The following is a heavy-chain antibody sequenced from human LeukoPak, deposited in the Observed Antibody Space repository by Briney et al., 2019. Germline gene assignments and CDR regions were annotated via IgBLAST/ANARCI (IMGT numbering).Heavy chain of an antibody. CDR3: ARARLYSTSPDFDY. Sequence: GTSVTVSCKASGYTFTSYGINWVRQSPGQGLEWMGWISTYNDNTNYVHKLQDRGTMTTDTSTTTAYMELRSMRPDDTAVYYCARARLYSTSPDFDYWGQGTLVTVSS. J-gene: IGHJ4*02. CDR2: ISTYNDNT. V-gene: IGHV1-18*01. D-gene: IGHD6-6*01. CDR1: GYTFTSYG.